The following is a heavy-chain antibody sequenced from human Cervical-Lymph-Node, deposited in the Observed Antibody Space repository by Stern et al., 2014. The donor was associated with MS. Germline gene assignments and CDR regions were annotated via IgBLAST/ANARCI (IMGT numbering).Heavy chain of an antibody. Sequence: EVQLVESGGGLVQPGRSLRLSCVASGFTFDEYAMHWVRQAPGKGLEWVSGISWNSGSIGYADSVKGRFTISRDNAKNSLYLQMNSLRPEDTALYYCTKGTPVVDSSSWACGMDVWGQGTTVTVSS. V-gene: IGHV3-9*01. J-gene: IGHJ6*02. CDR2: ISWNSGSI. CDR1: GFTFDEYA. D-gene: IGHD6-13*01. CDR3: TKGTPVVDSSSWACGMDV.